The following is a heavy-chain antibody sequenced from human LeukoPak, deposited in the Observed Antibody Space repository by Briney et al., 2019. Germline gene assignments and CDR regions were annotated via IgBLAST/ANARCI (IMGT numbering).Heavy chain of an antibody. CDR3: ARVSPGDAFDI. Sequence: GGSLRLSCAPSGFTFSDHYMDWVRQAPGRGRGWVGRTRNKANSYTTEYAASVKGRFTISRDDSKNSLYLQMNSLKTEDTAVYYCARVSPGDAFDIWGQGTMVTVSS. CDR2: TRNKANSYTT. CDR1: GFTFSDHY. V-gene: IGHV3-72*01. D-gene: IGHD1-1*01. J-gene: IGHJ3*02.